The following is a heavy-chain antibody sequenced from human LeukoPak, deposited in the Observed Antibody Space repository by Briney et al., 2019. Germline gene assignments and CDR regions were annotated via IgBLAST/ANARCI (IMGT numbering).Heavy chain of an antibody. CDR3: ARERGCIVVVPAAPGWFDP. Sequence: GASVKVSCKASGYTFTSYGISWVRQAPGQGLKWMGWISAYNGNTNYAQKLQGRVTMSTDTSTSTAYMELRSLRSHDTAVYYCARERGCIVVVPAAPGWFDPWGQGTLVTVSS. D-gene: IGHD2-2*01. J-gene: IGHJ5*02. V-gene: IGHV1-18*01. CDR1: GYTFTSYG. CDR2: ISAYNGNT.